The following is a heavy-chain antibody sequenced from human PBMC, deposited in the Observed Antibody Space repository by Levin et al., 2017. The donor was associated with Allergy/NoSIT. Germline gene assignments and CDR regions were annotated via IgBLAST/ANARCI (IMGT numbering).Heavy chain of an antibody. V-gene: IGHV3-23*01. J-gene: IGHJ4*02. D-gene: IGHD3-3*01. CDR2: ISGSGGST. CDR3: AKDQVTIFGVAIYFDY. CDR1: GFTFSSYA. Sequence: GGSLRLSCAASGFTFSSYAMSWVRQAPGKGLEWVSAISGSGGSTYYADSVKGRFTISRDNSKNTLYLQMNSLRAEDTAVYYCAKDQVTIFGVAIYFDYWGQGTLVTVSS.